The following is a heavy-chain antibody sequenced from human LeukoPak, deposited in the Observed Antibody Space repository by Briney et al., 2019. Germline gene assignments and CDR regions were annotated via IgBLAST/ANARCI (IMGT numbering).Heavy chain of an antibody. CDR2: IYYSGST. CDR3: ARDLSKLGYFDY. D-gene: IGHD2/OR15-2a*01. CDR1: GGSISSSSYY. V-gene: IGHV4-39*02. Sequence: SETLSLTCTVSGGSISSSSYYWGWIRQPPGKGLEWIGSIYYSGSTYYNPSLKSRVTISVDTSKNQFSLKLSSVTAADTAVYYCARDLSKLGYFDYWGQGTLVTVSS. J-gene: IGHJ4*02.